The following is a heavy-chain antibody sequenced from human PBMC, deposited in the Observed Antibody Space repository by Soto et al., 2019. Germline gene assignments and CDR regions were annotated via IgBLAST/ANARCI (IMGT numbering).Heavy chain of an antibody. CDR3: ASKSGSFSGYDY. J-gene: IGHJ4*02. CDR1: GFTVSSNY. Sequence: SLRLSCAASGFTVSSNYMSWVRQAPGKGLEWVSVIYSGGSTYYADSVKGRFTISRDNSKNTLYLQMNSLRAEDTAVYYCASKSGSFSGYDYWGQGTLVTVSS. V-gene: IGHV3-53*01. CDR2: IYSGGST. D-gene: IGHD1-26*01.